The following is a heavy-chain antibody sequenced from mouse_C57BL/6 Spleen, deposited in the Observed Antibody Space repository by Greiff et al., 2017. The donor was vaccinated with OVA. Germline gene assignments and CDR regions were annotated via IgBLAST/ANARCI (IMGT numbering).Heavy chain of an antibody. CDR2: INPNNGGT. Sequence: EVQLQQSGPELVKPGASVKISCKASGYTFTDYYMNWVKQSHGKSLEWIGDINPNNGGTSYNQKFKGKATLTVDKSSSTAYMELRSLTSEDSAVYYCAREDYDGYYFDYWGQGTTLTVSS. D-gene: IGHD2-3*01. CDR1: GYTFTDYY. V-gene: IGHV1-26*01. J-gene: IGHJ2*01. CDR3: AREDYDGYYFDY.